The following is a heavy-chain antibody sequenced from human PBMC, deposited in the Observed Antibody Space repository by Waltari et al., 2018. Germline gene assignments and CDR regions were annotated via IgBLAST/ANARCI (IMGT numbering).Heavy chain of an antibody. Sequence: QLQESGPGLVKASETLSLTCTVSADCISSSRYDCGWARQPPGKGLELMGNMYYRGCTYDSPTLYGGVTKSGVTFNSQYSQKLSSVTATGTCMYYCVRHACTTSGEKHFDHWGQGMMVTVSP. CDR2: MYYRGCT. D-gene: IGHD2-15*01. CDR1: ADCISSSRYD. CDR3: VRHACTTSGEKHFDH. J-gene: IGHJ4*01. V-gene: IGHV4-39*01.